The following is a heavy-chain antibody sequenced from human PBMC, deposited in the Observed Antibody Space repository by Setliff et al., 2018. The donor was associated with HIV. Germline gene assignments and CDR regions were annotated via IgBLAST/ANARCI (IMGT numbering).Heavy chain of an antibody. CDR2: ITGGSGNT. CDR1: GYTFISYA. Sequence: ASVKVSCKASGYTFISYAIHWVRQAPGQSLEWMGWITGGSGNTKYSEKFQGRATLTRDTSASTAYMELSSLRSEDTAVYYCARKGSGSSFDFEYWGQGTLVTVSS. D-gene: IGHD3-10*01. J-gene: IGHJ4*02. V-gene: IGHV1-3*01. CDR3: ARKGSGSSFDFEY.